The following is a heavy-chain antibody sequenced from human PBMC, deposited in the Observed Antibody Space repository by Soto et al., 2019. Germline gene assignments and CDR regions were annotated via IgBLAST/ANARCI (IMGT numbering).Heavy chain of an antibody. CDR3: ARDVEGDFWSGYNDY. CDR1: GFTFSSYA. J-gene: IGHJ4*02. V-gene: IGHV3-30-3*01. D-gene: IGHD3-3*01. Sequence: QVQLVESGGGVVQPGRSLRLSCAASGFTFSSYAMHWVRQAPGKGLEWVAVISYDGSNKYYADSVKGRFTISRDNSKNTRYLQMNSLRAEDTAVYYCARDVEGDFWSGYNDYWGQGTLVTVSS. CDR2: ISYDGSNK.